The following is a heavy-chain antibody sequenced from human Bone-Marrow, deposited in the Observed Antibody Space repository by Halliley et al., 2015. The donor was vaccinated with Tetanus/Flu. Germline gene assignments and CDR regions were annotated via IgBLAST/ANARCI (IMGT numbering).Heavy chain of an antibody. J-gene: IGHJ4*02. Sequence: EWMGYVSYSGNTNYNPPLKSRVPISVDTSQNQFSLKVTSVTAADTAVYFCARYPFGSPAFDNWGPGTLVTVSS. CDR2: VSYSGNT. V-gene: IGHV4-59*01. CDR3: ARYPFGSPAFDN. D-gene: IGHD3-3*01.